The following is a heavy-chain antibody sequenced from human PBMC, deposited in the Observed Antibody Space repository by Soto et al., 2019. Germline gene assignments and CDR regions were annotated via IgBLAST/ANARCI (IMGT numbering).Heavy chain of an antibody. CDR3: TTDTTDLSSGWYVNYYGMDV. V-gene: IGHV3-15*01. D-gene: IGHD6-19*01. J-gene: IGHJ6*02. CDR1: GFTFSNAW. Sequence: GWSLRLSCAASGFTFSNAWMSWVRQAPGKGLEWVGRIKSKTDGGTTDYAAPVKGRFTISRDDSKNTLYLQMNSLKTEDTAVYYSTTDTTDLSSGWYVNYYGMDVWGQGTTVTVS. CDR2: IKSKTDGGTT.